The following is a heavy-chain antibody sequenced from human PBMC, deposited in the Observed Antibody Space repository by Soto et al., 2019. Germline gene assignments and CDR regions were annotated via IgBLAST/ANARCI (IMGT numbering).Heavy chain of an antibody. V-gene: IGHV3-23*01. CDR3: AKDPPLGPITIFGVVIIPFDY. D-gene: IGHD3-3*01. Sequence: GGSLRLSYGASGLTFSSYAIGWVRQAPGKGLEWVSAISGSGGSTYYADSVKGRFTISRDNSKNTLYLQMNSLRAEDTAVYYCAKDPPLGPITIFGVVIIPFDYWGQGTLVTVS. CDR1: GLTFSSYA. CDR2: ISGSGGST. J-gene: IGHJ4*02.